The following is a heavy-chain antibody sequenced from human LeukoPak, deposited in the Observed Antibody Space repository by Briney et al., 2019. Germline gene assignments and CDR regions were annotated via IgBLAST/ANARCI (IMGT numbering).Heavy chain of an antibody. CDR1: RFTFSSYG. V-gene: IGHV3-33*01. CDR3: ARGVTRYCSSTSCYYFDY. CDR2: IWYDGSNK. J-gene: IGHJ4*02. D-gene: IGHD2-2*01. Sequence: GGSLRLSCAASRFTFSSYGMHWVRQAPGKGLEWVAVIWYDGSNKYYADSVKGRFTISRDNFKHTLYLQINSLRAEDTAVYYCARGVTRYCSSTSCYYFDYWGQGTLVTVSS.